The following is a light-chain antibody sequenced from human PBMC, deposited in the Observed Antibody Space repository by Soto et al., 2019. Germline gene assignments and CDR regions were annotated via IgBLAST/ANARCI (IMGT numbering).Light chain of an antibody. CDR3: SSYTSRSTLMV. V-gene: IGLV2-14*01. Sequence: QSALTQPASVSGSPGQSITISCTGTSSDVGGYNYVSWYQQHPGKAPKLMIYDVSNRPSGVSNRFSGSKSGNTASLTISGRQAEEAADYYCSSYTSRSTLMVFGGGTKLTVL. CDR1: SSDVGGYNY. J-gene: IGLJ3*02. CDR2: DVS.